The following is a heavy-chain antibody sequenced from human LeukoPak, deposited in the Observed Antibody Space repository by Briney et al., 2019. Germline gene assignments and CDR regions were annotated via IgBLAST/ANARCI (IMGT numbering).Heavy chain of an antibody. J-gene: IGHJ5*02. D-gene: IGHD2-15*01. CDR2: ISGYNGNT. Sequence: ASVKLSCTASGYTFTSYGISWVRPAPGQGLEWMGLISGYNGNTKYAQKFQGRVTMTTDTSTSTAYMELRSLRSDDTAVYYCARGRGVVVAAATQYWFDPWGQGTLVTVSS. CDR3: ARGRGVVVAAATQYWFDP. V-gene: IGHV1-18*01. CDR1: GYTFTSYG.